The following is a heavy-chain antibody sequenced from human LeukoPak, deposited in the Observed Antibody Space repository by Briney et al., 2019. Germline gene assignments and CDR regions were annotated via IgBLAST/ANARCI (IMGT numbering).Heavy chain of an antibody. CDR3: AKELYYYDSSGSFDY. D-gene: IGHD3-22*01. CDR2: ISGSGDST. J-gene: IGHJ4*02. Sequence: GGSLRLSCAASGFTFSSYAMHWVRQAPGKGLEWVSAISGSGDSTYYADSVKGRFTISGDNSKNTLYLQMNSLRAEDTAVYYCAKELYYYDSSGSFDYWGQGTLVAVSS. V-gene: IGHV3-23*01. CDR1: GFTFSSYA.